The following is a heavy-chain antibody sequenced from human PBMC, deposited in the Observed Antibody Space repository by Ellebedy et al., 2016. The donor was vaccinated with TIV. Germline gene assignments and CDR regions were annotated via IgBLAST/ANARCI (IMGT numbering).Heavy chain of an antibody. Sequence: GESLKISCAASGFTFSDYAMSWIRQAPGKGLEWVSYISSSGSPIYYADSVKGRFTISRDNAKNSLYLQMNSPRAEDTAVYYCARDTRFIDQQHNWFDPWGQGTLVTVSS. CDR3: ARDTRFIDQQHNWFDP. CDR2: ISSSGSPI. D-gene: IGHD2-2*01. V-gene: IGHV3-11*01. CDR1: GFTFSDYA. J-gene: IGHJ5*02.